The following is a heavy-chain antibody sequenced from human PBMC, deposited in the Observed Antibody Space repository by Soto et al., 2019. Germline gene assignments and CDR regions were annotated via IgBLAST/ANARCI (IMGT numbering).Heavy chain of an antibody. J-gene: IGHJ3*02. V-gene: IGHV3-48*02. D-gene: IGHD6-13*01. CDR2: ISSSSSTI. CDR3: ARERDSSWYNDALDT. CDR1: GFTFDDYT. Sequence: GGSLRLSFAAFGFTFDDYTMHWVRQAPGKGLEWVSLISSSSSTIYYADSVKGRFTISRDNAKNSLYLQMNSLRDEDTAVYYCARERDSSWYNDALDTWGQGTMVT.